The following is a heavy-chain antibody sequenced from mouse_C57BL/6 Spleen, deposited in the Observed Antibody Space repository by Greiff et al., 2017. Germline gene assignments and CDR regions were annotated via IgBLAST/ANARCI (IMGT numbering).Heavy chain of an antibody. CDR3: ARDGDYYGSSYWYFDV. V-gene: IGHV5-4*01. CDR2: ISDGGSYT. Sequence: DVKLVESGGGLVQPGGSLKISCAASGFTFSSYAMSWVRQTPEKRLEWVATISDGGSYTYYPDNVKGRFTISRDNAKNNLYLQMSHLKSEDTAMYYCARDGDYYGSSYWYFDVWGTGTTVTVSS. CDR1: GFTFSSYA. J-gene: IGHJ1*03. D-gene: IGHD1-1*01.